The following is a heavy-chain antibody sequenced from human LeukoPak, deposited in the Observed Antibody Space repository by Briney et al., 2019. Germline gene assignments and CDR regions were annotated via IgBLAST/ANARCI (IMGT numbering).Heavy chain of an antibody. V-gene: IGHV3-30*03. J-gene: IGHJ4*02. CDR2: ISSDGRKK. CDR3: ARGPEWYSSGWYEAPKYYFDY. Sequence: GRSLRLSCAASGFTFSDFGMHWVRQAPGKGLEWVAVISSDGRKKFYADSVKGRFTISRDNSKNTVHLQMNSLRVEDTAVYYCARGPEWYSSGWYEAPKYYFDYWGQGTLVTVSS. CDR1: GFTFSDFG. D-gene: IGHD6-19*01.